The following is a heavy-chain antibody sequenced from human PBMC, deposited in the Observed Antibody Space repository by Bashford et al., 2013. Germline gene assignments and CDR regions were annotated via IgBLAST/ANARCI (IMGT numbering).Heavy chain of an antibody. D-gene: IGHD3-16*02. V-gene: IGHV1-18*01. CDR3: ARDYIWGSYRYKIEGNYSYGMDV. J-gene: IGHJ6*02. CDR2: ISAYNGNT. CDR1: GYTFTSYG. Sequence: ASVKVSCKASGYTFTSYGISWVRQAPGQGLEWMGWISAYNGNTNYPRKFQGRVTMTTDTSTSTAYMELTSLRSDDAAVYYCARDYIWGSYRYKIEGNYSYGMDVWGQGTTVTVSS.